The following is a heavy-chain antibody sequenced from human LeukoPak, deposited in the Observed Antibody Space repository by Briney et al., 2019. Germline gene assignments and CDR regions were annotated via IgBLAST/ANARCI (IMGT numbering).Heavy chain of an antibody. CDR2: ISAYNGNT. CDR3: ARCLYGSGSYYYQDWFDP. CDR1: GYTFTSCG. V-gene: IGHV1-18*04. J-gene: IGHJ5*02. D-gene: IGHD3-10*01. Sequence: ASVKVSCKASGYTFTSCGISWVRQAPGQGLEWMGWISAYNGNTNYAQKLQGRVTMTTDTSTSTAYMELRSLRSDDTDVYYCARCLYGSGSYYYQDWFDPWGQGTLVTVSS.